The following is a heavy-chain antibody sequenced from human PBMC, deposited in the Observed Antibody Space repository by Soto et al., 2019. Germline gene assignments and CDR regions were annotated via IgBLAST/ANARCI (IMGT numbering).Heavy chain of an antibody. CDR1: GFTFSSYS. CDR2: ISSSSSYI. D-gene: IGHD5-12*01. V-gene: IGHV3-21*01. Sequence: GGSLRLSCAASGFTFSSYSMNWVRQAPGKGLEWVSSISSSSSYIYYADSVKGRFTISRDNAKNSLYLQMNSLRAEDTAVYYCARDFYDPERYYYYGMDVWGQGTTVTVSS. CDR3: ARDFYDPERYYYYGMDV. J-gene: IGHJ6*02.